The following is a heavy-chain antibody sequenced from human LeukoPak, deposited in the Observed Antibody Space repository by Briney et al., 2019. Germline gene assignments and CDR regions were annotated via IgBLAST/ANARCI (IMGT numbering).Heavy chain of an antibody. CDR2: ISYGGST. Sequence: SETLSLTCTVSGGSISSNSNYWGWIRQPPGRGLEWIGSISYGGSTHYSPSLESRVTISVDTSKDQFSLRLSSVTAADTAVYYCARQALWFFDHWGQGTLVTVSS. CDR3: ARQALWFFDH. D-gene: IGHD2-21*01. CDR1: GGSISSNSNY. J-gene: IGHJ4*02. V-gene: IGHV4-39*01.